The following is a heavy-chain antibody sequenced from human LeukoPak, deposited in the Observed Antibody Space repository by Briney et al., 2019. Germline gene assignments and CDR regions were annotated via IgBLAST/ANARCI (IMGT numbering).Heavy chain of an antibody. V-gene: IGHV3-21*01. CDR3: ARGERRLLWFGELFRCFDY. D-gene: IGHD3-10*01. Sequence: GGSLRLSCAASGFTFSRYSINWVRQAPGKGLEWVSSISSSGSYIYYADSVKGRFTLSRDNAKNSLYLQMNSLRAEDTAVYYCARGERRLLWFGELFRCFDYWGQGTLVTVSS. CDR2: ISSSGSYI. CDR1: GFTFSRYS. J-gene: IGHJ4*02.